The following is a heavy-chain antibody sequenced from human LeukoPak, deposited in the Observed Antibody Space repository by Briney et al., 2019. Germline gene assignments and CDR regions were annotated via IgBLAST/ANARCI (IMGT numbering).Heavy chain of an antibody. Sequence: PGGSLRLSCAASGFTFSNAWMSWVRQAPGKGLEWVGRIKKKTDGETTDYAAPVKGRFTISRDDSKNTLYLEMNSLKSDDTAVYYCAAGIGTSDFDYWGQGTLVTVSS. CDR1: GFTFSNAW. CDR2: IKKKTDGETT. V-gene: IGHV3-15*01. J-gene: IGHJ4*02. CDR3: AAGIGTSDFDY. D-gene: IGHD1-1*01.